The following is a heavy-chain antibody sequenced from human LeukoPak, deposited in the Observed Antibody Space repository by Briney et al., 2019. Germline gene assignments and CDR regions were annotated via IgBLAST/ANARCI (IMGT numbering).Heavy chain of an antibody. J-gene: IGHJ4*02. CDR2: INPNSGGT. CDR1: GYTFTGYY. CDR3: ARGASPYYYDSSGSEFDY. D-gene: IGHD3-22*01. Sequence: VASVKVSCKASGYTFTGYYMHWVRQAPGQGLEWMGWINPNSGGTNYAQKVQGRVTMTTDTSTSTAYMELRSLRSDDTAVYYYARGASPYYYDSSGSEFDYWGQGTLVTVSS. V-gene: IGHV1-2*02.